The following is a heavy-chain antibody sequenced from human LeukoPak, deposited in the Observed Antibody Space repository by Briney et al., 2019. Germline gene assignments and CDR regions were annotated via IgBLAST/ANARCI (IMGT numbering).Heavy chain of an antibody. V-gene: IGHV3-48*03. D-gene: IGHD2-15*01. CDR3: AKNGDRGAYCSGGSCYPYYYYNMDV. CDR1: GFTFSSYE. CDR2: ISSSGSTI. J-gene: IGHJ6*03. Sequence: GGSLRLSCAASGFTFSSYEMNWVRQAPGKGLEWVSYISSSGSTIYYADSVKGRFTISRDNSKNTLYLQMNSLRAEDTAIYYCAKNGDRGAYCSGGSCYPYYYYNMDVWGKGTTVTISS.